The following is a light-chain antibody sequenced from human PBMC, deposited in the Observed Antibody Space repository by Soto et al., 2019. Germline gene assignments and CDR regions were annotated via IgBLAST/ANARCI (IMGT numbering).Light chain of an antibody. J-gene: IGLJ1*01. CDR1: SSDFGGYNS. V-gene: IGLV2-14*01. CDR2: DVS. Sequence: QSALTQPASVSGSPGQSITISCTGTSSDFGGYNSVSWYQQHPGKAPKLVIFDVSNRPSGVSNRFSGSKSGDTASLTISGLQAEDEAHYYCSSYTTITIFGTGTKVTVL. CDR3: SSYTTITI.